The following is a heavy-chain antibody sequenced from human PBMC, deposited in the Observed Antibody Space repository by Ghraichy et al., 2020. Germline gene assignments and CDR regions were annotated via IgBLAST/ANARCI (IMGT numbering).Heavy chain of an antibody. D-gene: IGHD1-14*01. Sequence: GGSLRLSCAASGFTFSSYAMSWVRQAPGKGLEWVSAISGSGVITYYADSVKGRFTISRDNSKNTLYLHMNSLRAEDTAVYYCAKDSLDLRPGPSFDYWGQGTLVTVSS. CDR1: GFTFSSYA. J-gene: IGHJ4*02. CDR3: AKDSLDLRPGPSFDY. CDR2: ISGSGVIT. V-gene: IGHV3-23*01.